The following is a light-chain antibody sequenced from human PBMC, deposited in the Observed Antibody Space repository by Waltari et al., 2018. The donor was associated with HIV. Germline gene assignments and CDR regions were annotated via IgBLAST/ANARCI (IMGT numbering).Light chain of an antibody. V-gene: IGLV3-9*01. CDR3: QIWDSSTVV. J-gene: IGLJ2*01. Sequence: SYELAQPLSVSVALGQTARLTCGGNSIGSKSVHWYQQRPGQAPVRVIYRDNNRPSGIPERFSGSSSGNTATLTISRAQAGDDSDYYCQIWDSSTVVFGGGTKLTVL. CDR2: RDN. CDR1: SIGSKS.